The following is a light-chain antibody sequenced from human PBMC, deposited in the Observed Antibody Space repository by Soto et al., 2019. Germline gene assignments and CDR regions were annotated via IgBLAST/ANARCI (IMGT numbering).Light chain of an antibody. Sequence: QSALTQPPSVSGSPGQSVTISCTGNSSDVGSYNRVSWYQQPPGTAPKLMIYEVSNRPSGVPDRFSGSKSGNTASLTISGLQAEDEADYYCSSYTSSSTFVFGTGTKLTVL. CDR1: SSDVGSYNR. CDR3: SSYTSSSTFV. CDR2: EVS. V-gene: IGLV2-18*02. J-gene: IGLJ1*01.